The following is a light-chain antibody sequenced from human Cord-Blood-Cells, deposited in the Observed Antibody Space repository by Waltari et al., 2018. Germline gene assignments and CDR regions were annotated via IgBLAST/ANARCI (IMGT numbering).Light chain of an antibody. V-gene: IGKV1-6*01. CDR1: QGIRND. Sequence: AIQMTQSPSSLSASVGHRVTITCRAIQGIRNDLGWYQQKPGKAPKLLIYAASSLQSGVPSRFSGSGSGTDFTLTISSLQPEDFATYYCLQDYNYPYTFGQGTKLEIK. J-gene: IGKJ2*01. CDR2: AAS. CDR3: LQDYNYPYT.